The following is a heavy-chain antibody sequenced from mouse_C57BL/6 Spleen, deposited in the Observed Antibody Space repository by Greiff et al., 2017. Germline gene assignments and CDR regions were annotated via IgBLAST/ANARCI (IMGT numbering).Heavy chain of an antibody. V-gene: IGHV1-72*01. CDR2: IDPNSGGT. Sequence: QVQLQQPGAELVKPGASVKLSCKASGYTFTSYWMPWVKQRPGRGLEWIGRIDPNSGGTKYNEKFKSKATLTVDKPSSTAYMQLSSLTSEDSAVYYCARSNTTVVAPAMDYWGQGTSVTVSS. CDR3: ARSNTTVVAPAMDY. D-gene: IGHD1-1*01. J-gene: IGHJ4*01. CDR1: GYTFTSYW.